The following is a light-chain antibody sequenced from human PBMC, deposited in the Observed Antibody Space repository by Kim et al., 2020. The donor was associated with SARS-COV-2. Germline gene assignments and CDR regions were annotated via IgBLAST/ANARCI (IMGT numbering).Light chain of an antibody. V-gene: IGKV1-39*01. CDR1: QTIRNY. Sequence: DIQMTQSPSSLSASVGDRVTISCLASQTIRNYLNWYQQKSGKPPKLLIYATSALQSGVPSRFSGSGSGTEFTLTISSLQPEDFADYYCKQSYTTTYPFGQGTKLEI. CDR2: ATS. J-gene: IGKJ2*01. CDR3: KQSYTTTYP.